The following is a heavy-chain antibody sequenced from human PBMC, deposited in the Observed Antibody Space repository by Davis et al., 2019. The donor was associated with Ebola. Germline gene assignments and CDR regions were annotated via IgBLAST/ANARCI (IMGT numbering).Heavy chain of an antibody. CDR2: INPSGGRT. CDR3: ARGKEYGSLTYLFDF. Sequence: AASVKVSCKASGYTFNSHGISWVRQAPGRGLEWMGMINPSGGRTTYAQKFQGRVTMTRDTSTGTVYLDLSGLRSEDTAVYYCARGKEYGSLTYLFDFWGQGSLVTVSS. V-gene: IGHV1-46*02. CDR1: GYTFNSHG. J-gene: IGHJ4*02. D-gene: IGHD2/OR15-2a*01.